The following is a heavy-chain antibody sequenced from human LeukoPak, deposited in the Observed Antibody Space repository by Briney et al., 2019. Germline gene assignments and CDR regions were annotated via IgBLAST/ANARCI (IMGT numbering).Heavy chain of an antibody. J-gene: IGHJ6*02. CDR2: IYSGGNT. Sequence: GGSLRLSCAASGFTVSSNYMSWVRQAPGKGLGWVSVIYSGGNTYYADSVKGRFTISRDNSKNTLYLQMNSLRSDDTAVYYCARYVNYDFWSGYSNYYYYYGMDVWGQGTTVTVSS. CDR1: GFTVSSNY. V-gene: IGHV3-53*05. D-gene: IGHD3-3*01. CDR3: ARYVNYDFWSGYSNYYYYYGMDV.